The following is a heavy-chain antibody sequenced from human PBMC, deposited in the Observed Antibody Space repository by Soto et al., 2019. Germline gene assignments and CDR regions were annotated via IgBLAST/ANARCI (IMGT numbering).Heavy chain of an antibody. CDR1: GFTFSSYG. D-gene: IGHD2-2*01. V-gene: IGHV3-33*01. CDR2: IWSGGSNE. Sequence: QVQLVESGGGVVQPGGSLRLSCAASGFTFSSYGMHWVRQAPGKGLEWVAVIWSGGSNENYADSVKGRFTISRDNSKNMLYLQMNSLRAEDTAVYYCARGPGTSYFDYWGQGSLVTVSS. J-gene: IGHJ4*02. CDR3: ARGPGTSYFDY.